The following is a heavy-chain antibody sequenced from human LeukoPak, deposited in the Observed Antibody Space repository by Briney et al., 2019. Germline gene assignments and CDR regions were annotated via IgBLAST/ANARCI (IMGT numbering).Heavy chain of an antibody. CDR2: INPSGGST. V-gene: IGHV1-46*01. CDR1: GYTFTSYY. Sequence: ASVKVSCKASGYTFTSYYMHWVRQAPGQGLEWMAIINPSGGSTSYAQKFQGRVTMTRDTSTSTVYMELSSLRSADTAVYYCARRTPHYYMDVWGKGTTVTVSS. J-gene: IGHJ6*03. CDR3: ARRTPHYYMDV.